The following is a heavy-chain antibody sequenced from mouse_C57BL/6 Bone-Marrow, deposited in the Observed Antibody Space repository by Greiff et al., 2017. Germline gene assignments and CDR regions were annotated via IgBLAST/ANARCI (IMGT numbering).Heavy chain of an antibody. J-gene: IGHJ1*03. D-gene: IGHD1-1*01. V-gene: IGHV1-75*01. CDR1: GYTFTDYY. CDR3: ARSYYGSSPWYFDV. CDR2: IFPGSGST. Sequence: VQLQQSGPELVKPGASVKISCKASGYTFTDYYINWVKQRPGQGLEWIGWIFPGSGSTYYNEKFKGKATLTVDKSSSTAYMLLSSLTSEDSAVYFCARSYYGSSPWYFDVWGTGTTVTVSS.